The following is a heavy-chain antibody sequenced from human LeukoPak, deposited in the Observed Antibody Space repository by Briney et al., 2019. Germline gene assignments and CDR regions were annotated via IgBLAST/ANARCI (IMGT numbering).Heavy chain of an antibody. CDR1: GGTFSSYA. CDR2: IIPIFGTA. J-gene: IGHJ5*02. D-gene: IGHD6-13*01. Sequence: ASVKVSCKASGGTFSSYAISWVRQAPGQGLEWMGGIIPIFGTANYAQKFQGRVTITADVSTSTAYMELSSLRSEDTAVYYCARDKLAQPFDPWGQGTLVTVSS. V-gene: IGHV1-69*13. CDR3: ARDKLAQPFDP.